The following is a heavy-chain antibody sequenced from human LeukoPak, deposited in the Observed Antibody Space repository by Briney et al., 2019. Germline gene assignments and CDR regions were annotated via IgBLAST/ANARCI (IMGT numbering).Heavy chain of an antibody. D-gene: IGHD3-22*01. CDR2: IYYSGST. V-gene: IGHV4-59*01. CDR3: ARGYYDSSGYWGFDY. CDR1: GGSISSYY. J-gene: IGHJ4*02. Sequence: SETLSLTCTVSGGSISSYYWSWVRQPPGKGLEWIGYIYYSGSTNYNPSLKSRVTISVDTSKNQFSLKLSSVTAADTAVYYCARGYYDSSGYWGFDYWAREPWSPSPQ.